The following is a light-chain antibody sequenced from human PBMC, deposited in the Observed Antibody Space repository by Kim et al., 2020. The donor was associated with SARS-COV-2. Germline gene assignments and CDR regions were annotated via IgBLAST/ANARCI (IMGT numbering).Light chain of an antibody. CDR1: GGRIASTY. CDR3: QSYVSSNLCVV. J-gene: IGLJ2*01. CDR2: EDD. Sequence: TVAQSGASSGGRIASTYVQGYQQHPGSAPAAVICEDDQRPSGVTDRFSGSIDSSSNSASLTISGLKTEDEADYYCQSYVSSNLCVVFGGGTQLTVL. V-gene: IGLV6-57*02.